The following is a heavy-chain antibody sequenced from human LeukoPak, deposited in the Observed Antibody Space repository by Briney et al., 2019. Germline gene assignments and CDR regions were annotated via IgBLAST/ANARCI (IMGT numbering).Heavy chain of an antibody. CDR1: GFTFSSYS. V-gene: IGHV3-21*01. D-gene: IGHD1-26*01. CDR2: ISSSSSYI. CDR3: ARASGSYRLRGWFDP. Sequence: GGSLRLSCAASGFTFSSYSMNWVRQAPGKGLEWVSSISSSSSYIYYADSLKGRFTISRDNAKNSLYLQMNSLRAEDTAVYYCARASGSYRLRGWFDPWGQGTLVTVSS. J-gene: IGHJ5*02.